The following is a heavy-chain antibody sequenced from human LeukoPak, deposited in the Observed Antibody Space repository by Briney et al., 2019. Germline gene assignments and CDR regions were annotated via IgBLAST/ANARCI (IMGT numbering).Heavy chain of an antibody. V-gene: IGHV3-30*18. J-gene: IGHJ4*02. Sequence: GGSLRLPCAASGFTFSSYGMHWVRQAPGKGLEWVAVISYHGSNKYYADSVKGRFTISRDNSKNTLYLQMNSLRAEDTAMYYCAKGHSSGWYYFDYWGQGTLVTVSS. D-gene: IGHD6-19*01. CDR3: AKGHSSGWYYFDY. CDR1: GFTFSSYG. CDR2: ISYHGSNK.